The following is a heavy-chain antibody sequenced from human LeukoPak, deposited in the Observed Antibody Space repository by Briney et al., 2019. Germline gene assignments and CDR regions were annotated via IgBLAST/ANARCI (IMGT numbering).Heavy chain of an antibody. D-gene: IGHD3-22*01. J-gene: IGHJ4*02. CDR2: IYTSGST. Sequence: SETLSLTCTVSGGSISSYYWSWIRQPAGKGLEWIGRIYTSGSTNYNPSLKSRVTMSVDTSKNQFSLKLSSVTAADTAVYYCAREAGYYDSSGYYPFDYWGQGTLVTVSS. CDR1: GGSISSYY. CDR3: AREAGYYDSSGYYPFDY. V-gene: IGHV4-4*07.